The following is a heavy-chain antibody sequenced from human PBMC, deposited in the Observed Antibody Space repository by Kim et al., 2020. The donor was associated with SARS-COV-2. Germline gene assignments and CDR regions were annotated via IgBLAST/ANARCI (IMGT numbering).Heavy chain of an antibody. D-gene: IGHD3-10*01. CDR1: GFTFSNAW. V-gene: IGHV3-15*01. Sequence: GGSLRLSCAASGFTFSNAWMSWVRQAPGKGLEWVGRIKSKTDGGTTDYAAPVKGRFTISRDDSKNTLYLQMNSLKTEDTAVYYCTTSSGILLWFGRGNAFDIWGQGTMVTVSS. CDR2: IKSKTDGGTT. J-gene: IGHJ3*02. CDR3: TTSSGILLWFGRGNAFDI.